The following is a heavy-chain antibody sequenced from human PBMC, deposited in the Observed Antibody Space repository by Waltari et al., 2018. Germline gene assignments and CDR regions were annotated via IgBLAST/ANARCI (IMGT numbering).Heavy chain of an antibody. D-gene: IGHD3-10*01. CDR2: INAGNGNT. V-gene: IGHV1-3*01. CDR3: ARADLGSSGSYYNRGHWFDP. Sequence: QVQLVQSGAEVKKPGASVKVSCKASGYTFTSYAMHWVRQAPGQRLEWMGWINAGNGNTKYSQKFQGRVTITRDTSASTAYMELSSLRSEDTAVYYCARADLGSSGSYYNRGHWFDPWGQGTLVTVSS. CDR1: GYTFTSYA. J-gene: IGHJ5*02.